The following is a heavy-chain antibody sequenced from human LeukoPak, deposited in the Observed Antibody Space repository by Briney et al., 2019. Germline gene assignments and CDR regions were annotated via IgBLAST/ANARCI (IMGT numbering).Heavy chain of an antibody. V-gene: IGHV1-2*02. CDR3: ARGFYGATYAFDI. Sequence: ASVKVSCKASGCTFTSYDINWVRQATGQGLEWMGWINPNSGGTNYAQKFQGRVTMTRDTSISTAYMELSRLRSDDTAVYYCARGFYGATYAFDIWGQGTMVTVSS. CDR2: INPNSGGT. D-gene: IGHD4-17*01. J-gene: IGHJ3*02. CDR1: GCTFTSYD.